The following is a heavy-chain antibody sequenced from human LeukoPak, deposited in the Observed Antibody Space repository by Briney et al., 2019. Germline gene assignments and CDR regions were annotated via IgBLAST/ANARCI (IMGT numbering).Heavy chain of an antibody. CDR3: ARETVGEDADFDY. J-gene: IGHJ4*02. CDR2: ISGSGGST. CDR1: GFSFGNHA. V-gene: IGHV3-23*01. Sequence: GGSLRLSCAASGFSFGNHAMIWVRQAAGKGLEWVSAISGSGGSTYYADSVKGRFTISRDNAKNSLYLQMNSLRAEDTAVYYCARETVGEDADFDYWGQGTLVTVSS. D-gene: IGHD2-15*01.